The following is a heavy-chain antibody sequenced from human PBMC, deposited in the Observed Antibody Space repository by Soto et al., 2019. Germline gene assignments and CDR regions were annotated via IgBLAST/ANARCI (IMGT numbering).Heavy chain of an antibody. V-gene: IGHV3-30-3*01. D-gene: IGHD3-10*01. CDR3: ARVAVWFGESPGAFDI. CDR2: ISYDGSNK. Sequence: PGGSLRLSCAASGFTFSSYAMHWVRQAPGKGLEWVAVISYDGSNKYYADSVKGRFTISRDNSKNTLYLQMNSLRAEDTAVYYCARVAVWFGESPGAFDIWGHGTMVTVSS. J-gene: IGHJ3*02. CDR1: GFTFSSYA.